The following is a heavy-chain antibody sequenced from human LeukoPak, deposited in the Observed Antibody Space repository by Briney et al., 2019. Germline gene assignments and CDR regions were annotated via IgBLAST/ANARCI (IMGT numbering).Heavy chain of an antibody. CDR2: ISSSGSTI. V-gene: IGHV3-48*03. CDR1: GFTFSSYE. Sequence: GGSLRLSCAASGFTFSSYEMNWVRQAPGKGLEWVSYISSSGSTIYYADSVKGRFTISRDNSKNTLYLQMNSLRAEDTAVYYCAKGRPPFDYWGQGTLVTVSS. J-gene: IGHJ4*02. CDR3: AKGRPPFDY.